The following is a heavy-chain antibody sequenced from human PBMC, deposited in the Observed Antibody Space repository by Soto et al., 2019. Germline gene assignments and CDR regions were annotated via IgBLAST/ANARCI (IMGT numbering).Heavy chain of an antibody. V-gene: IGHV3-23*01. CDR1: GFTFSSYA. CDR3: AKVGLYYYDSSGYSPP. CDR2: ISGSGGST. J-gene: IGHJ5*02. D-gene: IGHD3-22*01. Sequence: GGSLRLSCAASGFTFSSYAMSWVRQAPGKGLEWVSAISGSGGSTYYADSVKGRFTISRDNSKNTLYLQMNSLRAEDTAVYYCAKVGLYYYDSSGYSPPWGQGTPVTVSS.